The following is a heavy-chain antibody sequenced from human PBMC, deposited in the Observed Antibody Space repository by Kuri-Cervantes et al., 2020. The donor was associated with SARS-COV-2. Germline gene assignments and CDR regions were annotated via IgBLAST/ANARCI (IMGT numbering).Heavy chain of an antibody. D-gene: IGHD3-3*01. V-gene: IGHV1-2*02. CDR2: INPKSGGT. J-gene: IGHJ5*02. CDR3: ARGRQVRLRFLEWLFEWFDP. Sequence: GESLKISCKASGYTFTGDYMHWVRQAPGQGLEWMGWINPKSGGTNYAQKFQGRVTMTRDTSISTAYMELSRLRSDDTAVYYCARGRQVRLRFLEWLFEWFDPWGQGTLVTVSS. CDR1: GYTFTGDY.